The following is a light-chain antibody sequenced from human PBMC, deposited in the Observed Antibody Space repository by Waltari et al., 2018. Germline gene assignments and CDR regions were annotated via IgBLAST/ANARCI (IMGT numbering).Light chain of an antibody. CDR2: DAA. V-gene: IGKV3-15*01. Sequence: EIVMTQSPATLSLSPGERATPPCRASQSININLAWYQQKPGQPPRLLIHDAATRATGVPARFSGSGSGTEFTLTISSLQPEDFATYYCQQSYSSPRTFGQGTKVEIK. J-gene: IGKJ1*01. CDR3: QQSYSSPRT. CDR1: QSININ.